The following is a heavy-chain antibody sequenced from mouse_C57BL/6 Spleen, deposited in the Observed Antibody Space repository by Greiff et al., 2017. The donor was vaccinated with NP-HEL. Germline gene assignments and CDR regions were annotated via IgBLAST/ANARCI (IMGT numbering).Heavy chain of an antibody. CDR3: ARVATVVIQYAMDY. D-gene: IGHD1-1*01. J-gene: IGHJ4*01. V-gene: IGHV5-16*01. CDR2: INYDGSST. Sequence: EVKLMESEGGLVQPGSSMKLSCTASGFTFSDYYMAWVRQVPEKGLEWVANINYDGSSTYYLDSLNSRFIISIANANNILYLQMSSMKSEDTAKYCCARVATVVIQYAMDYWGQGTSVTVSS. CDR1: GFTFSDYY.